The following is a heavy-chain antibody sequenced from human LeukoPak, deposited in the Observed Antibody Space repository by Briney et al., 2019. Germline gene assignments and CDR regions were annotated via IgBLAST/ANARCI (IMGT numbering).Heavy chain of an antibody. CDR3: SRDANYYDSSRHYFDAFDI. J-gene: IGHJ3*02. D-gene: IGHD3-22*01. CDR1: GSTFSKYW. CDR2: IRGDGSVK. Sequence: GGSLRLSCAASGSTFSKYWMTWVRQAPGKGLEWVANIRGDGSVKYLLDSVKGRFTISRDNVKNSLSLEMNNLRAEDTAVYYCSRDANYYDSSRHYFDAFDIWGQGTMVTVSS. V-gene: IGHV3-7*01.